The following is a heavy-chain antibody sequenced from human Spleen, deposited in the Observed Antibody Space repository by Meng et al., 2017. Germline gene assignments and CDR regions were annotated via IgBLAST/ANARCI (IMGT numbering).Heavy chain of an antibody. CDR2: IYNSGNT. CDR1: GGSISSGGYY. D-gene: IGHD2/OR15-2a*01. J-gene: IGHJ5*02. Sequence: SETLSLTCTVSGGSISSGGYYWSWIRQHPGKGLEWIGYIYNSGNTYYNPSLKSRVTISADTSNNQFSLKLRSVTAADTAIYSCASGRILAGGNWFDPWGQGTLVTVSS. CDR3: ASGRILAGGNWFDP. V-gene: IGHV4-31*03.